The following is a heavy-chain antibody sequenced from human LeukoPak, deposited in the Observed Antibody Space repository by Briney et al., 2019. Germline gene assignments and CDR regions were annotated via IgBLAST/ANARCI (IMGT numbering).Heavy chain of an antibody. J-gene: IGHJ4*02. V-gene: IGHV3-7*01. CDR3: ARGRWGSGYYFDY. CDR2: IKQDGTDK. D-gene: IGHD6-25*01. CDR1: GFNFRYFW. Sequence: GGSLRLSCLGSGFNFRYFWMTWVRQAPGKRLEYVANIKQDGTDKYYVGSVKGRFTISRDNAKNSLYLQMSSLRAEDTAAYYCARGRWGSGYYFDYWGQGTLVTVSS.